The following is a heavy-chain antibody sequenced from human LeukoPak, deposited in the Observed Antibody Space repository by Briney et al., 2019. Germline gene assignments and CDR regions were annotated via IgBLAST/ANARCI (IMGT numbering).Heavy chain of an antibody. CDR2: IYYSGST. Sequence: PSETLSLTCTVSGGSISSYYWSWIRQPPGKGLEWIGYIYYSGSTNYNPSLKSRVTISVDTSKNQFSLKLSSVTAADTAVYYCARSPGYNWNYADYWGQGTLVTVSS. D-gene: IGHD1-7*01. V-gene: IGHV4-59*01. J-gene: IGHJ4*02. CDR1: GGSISSYY. CDR3: ARSPGYNWNYADY.